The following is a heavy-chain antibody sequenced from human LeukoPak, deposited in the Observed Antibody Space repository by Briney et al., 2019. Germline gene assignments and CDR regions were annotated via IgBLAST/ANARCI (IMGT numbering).Heavy chain of an antibody. Sequence: SETLSLTCTVSGGSITSYYGSWTRQPPGGGLEWIGYIYYSGFTNYNTFLKSRVTISVDKSKNQFSLKLSSVTAADTAVYYCARCRWGSSWYGMDIWGKGTTITVSS. CDR2: IYYSGFT. CDR3: ARCRWGSSWYGMDI. D-gene: IGHD6-13*01. CDR1: GGSITSYY. V-gene: IGHV4-59*01. J-gene: IGHJ6*04.